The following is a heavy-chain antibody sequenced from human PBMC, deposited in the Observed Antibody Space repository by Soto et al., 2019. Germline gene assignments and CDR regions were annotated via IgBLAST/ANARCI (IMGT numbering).Heavy chain of an antibody. CDR3: AREAAGDFIDY. CDR2: ISSGSTTI. J-gene: IGHJ4*02. V-gene: IGHV3-48*01. D-gene: IGHD3-16*01. Sequence: VQLVESGGGLVQPGGSLRLSCAASGFTFSYYSMNWVRQAPGKGLEWVSYISSGSTTIYYAESVKGRFTISRDNGKNSLYLQMNSLRAEDTAVYYCAREAAGDFIDYWGQGTLVTVSS. CDR1: GFTFSYYS.